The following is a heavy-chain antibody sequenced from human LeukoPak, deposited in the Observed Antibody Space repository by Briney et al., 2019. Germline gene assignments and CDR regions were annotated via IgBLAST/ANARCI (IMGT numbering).Heavy chain of an antibody. V-gene: IGHV4-34*01. Sequence: SETLSLTCSVSGGSIRGNYWSWIRQTQGKGLEWIGEVNYSGNTNYNPSVKSRVAISVDMSKNHLSLRLNSVTAADTAIYYCHSRFLEWLLDYWGQGTLVTVSS. CDR1: GGSIRGNY. J-gene: IGHJ4*02. CDR2: VNYSGNT. D-gene: IGHD3-3*01. CDR3: HSRFLEWLLDY.